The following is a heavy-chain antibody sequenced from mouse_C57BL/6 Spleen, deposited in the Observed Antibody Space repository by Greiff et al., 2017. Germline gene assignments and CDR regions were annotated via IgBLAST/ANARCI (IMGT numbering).Heavy chain of an antibody. Sequence: DVKLVESGPGLAKPSQTLSLSCSVTGYSITSDYWNWIRKFPGNKLEYMGYISYSGSTYYNPSLKSRISITRDTSKKQYYLQLHSVTTEDTATDYCARWAGRDAMDYWGQGTSVTVSS. CDR2: ISYSGST. D-gene: IGHD3-3*01. CDR3: ARWAGRDAMDY. V-gene: IGHV3-8*01. J-gene: IGHJ4*01. CDR1: GYSITSDY.